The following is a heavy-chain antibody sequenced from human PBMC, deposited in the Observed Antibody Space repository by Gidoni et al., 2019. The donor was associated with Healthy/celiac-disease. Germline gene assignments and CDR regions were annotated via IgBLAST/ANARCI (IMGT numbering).Heavy chain of an antibody. CDR1: GGSISSSSYY. J-gene: IGHJ6*02. Sequence: QLQLQESGPGLVKPSETLSLTCTVSGGSISSSSYYWGWIRQPPGKGLEWIGSIYYSGSTYYNPSLKSRVTISVDTSKNQFSLKLSSVTAADTAVYYCARPVYSYGYRNYYYGMDVWGQGTTVTVSS. D-gene: IGHD5-18*01. V-gene: IGHV4-39*01. CDR3: ARPVYSYGYRNYYYGMDV. CDR2: IYYSGST.